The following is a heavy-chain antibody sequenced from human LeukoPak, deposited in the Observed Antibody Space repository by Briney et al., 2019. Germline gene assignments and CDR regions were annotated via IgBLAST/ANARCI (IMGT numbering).Heavy chain of an antibody. CDR1: GGSINSSDHY. D-gene: IGHD6-19*01. CDR3: ARHKYSSGWPPEGAFDI. V-gene: IGHV4-39*01. J-gene: IGHJ3*02. CDR2: VYFRGST. Sequence: SETLSLTCTVSGGSINSSDHYWDWVRQSPGKGLQWIGSVYFRGSTYYNPSLKSRVTISVDTSKNQFSLKLSSVTAADTAVYYCARHKYSSGWPPEGAFDIWGQGTMVTVSS.